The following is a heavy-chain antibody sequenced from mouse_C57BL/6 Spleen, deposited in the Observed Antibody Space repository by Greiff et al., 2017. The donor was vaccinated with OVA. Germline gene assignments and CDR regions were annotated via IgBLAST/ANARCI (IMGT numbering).Heavy chain of an antibody. J-gene: IGHJ2*01. D-gene: IGHD2-3*01. V-gene: IGHV1-50*01. CDR2: IDPSDSYT. Sequence: VQLQQPGAELVKPGASVKLSCKASGYTFTSYWMQWVKQRPGQGLEWIGEIDPSDSYTNYNQKVKGKATLTVDTSSSTAYMQLSSLTSEDSAVYYCARRGKYYDLDYWGQGTTLTVSS. CDR1: GYTFTSYW. CDR3: ARRGKYYDLDY.